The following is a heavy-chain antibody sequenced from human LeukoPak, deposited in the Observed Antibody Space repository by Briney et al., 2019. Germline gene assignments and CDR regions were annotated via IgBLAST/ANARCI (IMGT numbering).Heavy chain of an antibody. D-gene: IGHD3-22*01. CDR1: GFSFSSYG. V-gene: IGHV3-7*01. J-gene: IGHJ6*02. CDR2: IKQDGSEK. CDR3: ARDMSYYDSSGSYSMDV. Sequence: GGSLRLSCAASGFSFSSYGMQWVRQAPGKGLEWVANIKQDGSEKYYVDSVKGRFTISRDNAKNSLYLQMNSLRAEDTAVYYCARDMSYYDSSGSYSMDVWGQGTTVTVSS.